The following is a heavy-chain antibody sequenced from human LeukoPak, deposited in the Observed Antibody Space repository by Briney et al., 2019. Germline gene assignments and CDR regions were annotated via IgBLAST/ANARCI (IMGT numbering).Heavy chain of an antibody. V-gene: IGHV3-20*01. CDR1: GFTFDDYG. CDR2: INWNGGST. D-gene: IGHD1-14*01. Sequence: GGSLRLPCAASGFTFDDYGMSWVRQAPGKGLEWVSGINWNGGSTGYADSVKGRFTISRDNAKNSLYLQMNSLRAEDTALYHCARGNPYYYYGMDVWGQGTTVTVSS. CDR3: ARGNPYYYYGMDV. J-gene: IGHJ6*02.